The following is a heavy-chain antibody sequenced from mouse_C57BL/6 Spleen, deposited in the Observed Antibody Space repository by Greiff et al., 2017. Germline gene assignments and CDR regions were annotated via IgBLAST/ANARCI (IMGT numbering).Heavy chain of an antibody. J-gene: IGHJ2*01. CDR2: INYDGSST. D-gene: IGHD1-1*01. CDR3: ARIPYYYGSSLYMDY. Sequence: EVKLMESEGGLVQPGSSMKLSCTASGFTFSDYYMAWVRQVQEKGLEWVANINYDGSSTYYLDSLKSRFIISRDNAKNILYLQMSSLKSEDTATYYCARIPYYYGSSLYMDYWGQGTTLTVSS. CDR1: GFTFSDYY. V-gene: IGHV5-16*01.